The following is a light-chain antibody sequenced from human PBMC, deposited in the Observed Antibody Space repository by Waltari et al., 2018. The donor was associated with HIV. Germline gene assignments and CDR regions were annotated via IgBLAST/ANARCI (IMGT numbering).Light chain of an antibody. CDR1: QIISSY. J-gene: IGKJ2*01. Sequence: DIQLTQSPASLSASVGDRVTIPCRASQIISSYLNWYQQKPGKAPKFLSYAVSNLQSGVPSRFSGSGSGTEFTLTISDLQPEDIATYYCQQSYSTPYTFGQGSKLEIK. CDR2: AVS. CDR3: QQSYSTPYT. V-gene: IGKV1-39*01.